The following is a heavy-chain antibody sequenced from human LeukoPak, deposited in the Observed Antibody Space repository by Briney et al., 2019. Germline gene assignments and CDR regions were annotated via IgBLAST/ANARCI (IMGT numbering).Heavy chain of an antibody. CDR3: VVPYSSGWTRDY. J-gene: IGHJ4*02. CDR2: INPNSGGT. V-gene: IGHV1-2*04. D-gene: IGHD6-19*01. CDR1: GYTFTGYY. Sequence: GASVTVSCKASGYTFTGYYMHWVRQAPGQGLEWMGWINPNSGGTNYAQKFQGWVTMTRDTSISTAYMELSRLRSDDTAVYYCVVPYSSGWTRDYWGQGTLVTVSS.